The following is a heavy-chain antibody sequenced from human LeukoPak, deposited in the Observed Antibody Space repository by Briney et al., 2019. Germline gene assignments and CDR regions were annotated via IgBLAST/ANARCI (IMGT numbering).Heavy chain of an antibody. V-gene: IGHV4-34*01. CDR3: ARGLGYPGNWFDP. CDR1: GGSFSGYY. CDR2: INHSGST. D-gene: IGHD6-13*01. Sequence: SETLSLTCAVYGGSFSGYYWSWIRQPPGKGLEWIGEINHSGSTNYNPSLKSRVTISVDTSKNQFSLKRSSVTAADTAVYYCARGLGYPGNWFDPWGQGTLVTVSS. J-gene: IGHJ5*02.